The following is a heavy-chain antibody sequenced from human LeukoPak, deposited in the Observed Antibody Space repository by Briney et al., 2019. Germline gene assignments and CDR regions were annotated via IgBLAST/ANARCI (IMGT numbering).Heavy chain of an antibody. CDR1: GFTFSSYA. Sequence: GGSLRLSCAASGFTFSSYAMSWVRQAPGKGLEWVSAISGSGGSTYYADSVKGRFTISRDNAKNSLYLQMNSLRAEDTAVYYCAREGPGSGNSYYYYMDVWGKGTTVTISS. J-gene: IGHJ6*03. V-gene: IGHV3-23*01. D-gene: IGHD3-10*01. CDR3: AREGPGSGNSYYYYMDV. CDR2: ISGSGGST.